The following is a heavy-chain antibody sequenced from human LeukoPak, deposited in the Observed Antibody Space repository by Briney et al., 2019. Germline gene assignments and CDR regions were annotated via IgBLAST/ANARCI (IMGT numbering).Heavy chain of an antibody. V-gene: IGHV1-2*02. D-gene: IGHD2-2*01. CDR2: INNYSGGI. Sequence: GSVKVSCKSSGFTFTDEYIHWVRQAPGQGLEWMGWINNYSGGINYAQRFQGRVTLTRDTSIITAYMELSRLTSGDTAVYYCARDPKSQLLLDYWGQGTLVTVSS. CDR3: ARDPKSQLLLDY. J-gene: IGHJ4*02. CDR1: GFTFTDEY.